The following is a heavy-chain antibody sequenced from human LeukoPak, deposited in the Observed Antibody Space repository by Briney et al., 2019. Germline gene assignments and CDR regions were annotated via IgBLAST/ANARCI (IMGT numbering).Heavy chain of an antibody. Sequence: GGSLRLSCAASGFTFSTYWMHWVREAPGKGPVWVSRINSDGSSTIYADSVKGRYTISRDNAKSTLYLQMNSLRAEDTAVYYCARSYGMDVWGQGTTVTVSS. J-gene: IGHJ6*02. CDR3: ARSYGMDV. CDR2: INSDGSST. V-gene: IGHV3-74*01. CDR1: GFTFSTYW.